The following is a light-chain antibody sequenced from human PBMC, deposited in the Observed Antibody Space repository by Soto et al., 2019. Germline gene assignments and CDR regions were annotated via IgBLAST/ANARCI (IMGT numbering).Light chain of an antibody. CDR1: SSDVGGYDY. CDR3: SSYASGSTLK. V-gene: IGLV2-14*01. CDR2: DVS. J-gene: IGLJ2*01. Sequence: QSALTQPASVSGSPGQSITISCTGTSSDVGGYDYVSWYQQHPGKAPKLMIYDVSNRPSGVSNRFSGSKSGNMASLTISGLQAEDEADYYCSSYASGSTLKFGGGTQLTVL.